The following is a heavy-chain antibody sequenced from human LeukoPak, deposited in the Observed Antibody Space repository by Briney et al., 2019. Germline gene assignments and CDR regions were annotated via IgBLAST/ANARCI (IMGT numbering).Heavy chain of an antibody. J-gene: IGHJ4*02. V-gene: IGHV3-33*01. D-gene: IGHD2-2*01. CDR1: GFTFSSYG. CDR3: ARGEVVVGPATFDY. Sequence: PGGSLRLSCAASGFTFSSYGMHWVRQAPGKGLEWVAVIWYDGSNKYYADSVKGRFTISRDNSKNTLYLQMNSLRAEDTAVYYCARGEVVVGPATFDYWGQGTLVTVSS. CDR2: IWYDGSNK.